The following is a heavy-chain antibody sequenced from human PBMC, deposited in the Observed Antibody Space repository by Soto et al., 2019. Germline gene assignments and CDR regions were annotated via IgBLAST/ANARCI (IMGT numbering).Heavy chain of an antibody. CDR3: ASSADYYGSGSYYNGMDV. V-gene: IGHV1-69*13. J-gene: IGHJ6*02. CDR1: GGTFISYS. Sequence: GASVKVPCKASGGTFISYSLSWVRQAPGKGLEWMGGIIPTFGTANYAQKFQGRVTITADESTITGYMELSSPSSEDTAVYYCASSADYYGSGSYYNGMDVWGQGTTVTVSS. CDR2: IIPTFGTA. D-gene: IGHD3-10*01.